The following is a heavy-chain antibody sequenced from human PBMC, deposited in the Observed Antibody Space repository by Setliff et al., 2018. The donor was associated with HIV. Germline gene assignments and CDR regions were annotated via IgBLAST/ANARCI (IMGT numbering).Heavy chain of an antibody. CDR2: IYYNVNN. V-gene: IGHV4-61*01. CDR3: TRGGSMTTLTT. D-gene: IGHD4-4*01. CDR1: GVSIRRGNYY. Sequence: SETLSLTCTVSGVSIRRGNYYWSWIRQPPGKGLEWIGFIYYNVNNNYNPSLKSRVSISVDTSKNQFSLRLSSVTAADTAVYYCTRGGSMTTLTTWGQGTLVTVSS. J-gene: IGHJ4*02.